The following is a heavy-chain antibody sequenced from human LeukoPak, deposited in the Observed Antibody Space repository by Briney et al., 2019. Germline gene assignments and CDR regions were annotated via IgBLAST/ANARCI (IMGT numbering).Heavy chain of an antibody. V-gene: IGHV4-59*01. CDR3: TRARSSGWGHNFDY. J-gene: IGHJ4*02. CDR2: IYYSGST. CDR1: GGSITTYY. Sequence: SETLSLTCTVSGGSITTYYWSWIRQPPGKGLEWIGYIYYSGSTNYNPSLKSRVTISVDTSKNQFSLKLSSMTAADTAVYYCTRARSSGWGHNFDYWGQGTRVTVSA. D-gene: IGHD6-19*01.